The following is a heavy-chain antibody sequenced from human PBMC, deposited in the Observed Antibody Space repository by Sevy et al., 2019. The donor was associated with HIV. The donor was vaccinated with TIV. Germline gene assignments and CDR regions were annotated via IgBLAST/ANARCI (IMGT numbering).Heavy chain of an antibody. Sequence: GGSLRLSCAASGFTVSSNYMSWVRQAPGKGLEWVSVIYSGGSTYYADSVKGPFTISRDNSKNTLYLQMNSLRAEDTAVYYCARASFRITYYFDYWGQGTLVTVSS. V-gene: IGHV3-53*01. CDR2: IYSGGST. CDR1: GFTVSSNY. D-gene: IGHD3-3*02. CDR3: ARASFRITYYFDY. J-gene: IGHJ4*02.